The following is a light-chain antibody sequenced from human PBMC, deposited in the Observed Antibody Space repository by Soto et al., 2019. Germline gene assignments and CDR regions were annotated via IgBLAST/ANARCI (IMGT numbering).Light chain of an antibody. CDR3: NSYTGSSPLYV. J-gene: IGLJ1*01. CDR1: SSDVGKYNY. Sequence: QSALTQPASVSGSPGQSITISCTGTSSDVGKYNYVSWYQQHPGKAPKLIIYEVSNRPSGVSNRFTGSKSGNTASLTISGLQAEDDADYYCNSYTGSSPLYVFGTGTKLTVL. V-gene: IGLV2-14*01. CDR2: EVS.